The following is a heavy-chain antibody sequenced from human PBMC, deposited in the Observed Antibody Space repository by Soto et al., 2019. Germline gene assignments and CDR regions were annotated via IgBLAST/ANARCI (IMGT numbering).Heavy chain of an antibody. CDR2: IYYTGST. CDR3: ARTYSNYAYYYYYMDF. J-gene: IGHJ6*03. CDR1: GGSISGYY. V-gene: IGHV4-59*08. D-gene: IGHD4-4*01. Sequence: SETLSLTCTVSGGSISGYYWSWIRQPPGKGLEWIGYIYYTGSTNYNPSLKSRVTISVDTSKNQFSLKLSSVTAAHTAVYYCARTYSNYAYYYYYMDFWGKGTTVTVSS.